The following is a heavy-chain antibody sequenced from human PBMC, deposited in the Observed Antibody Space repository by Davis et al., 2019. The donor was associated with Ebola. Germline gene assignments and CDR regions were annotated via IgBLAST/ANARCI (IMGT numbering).Heavy chain of an antibody. J-gene: IGHJ4*02. V-gene: IGHV3-21*01. D-gene: IGHD3-10*01. CDR1: GFTFSSYS. CDR2: ISSSSSYI. Sequence: GESLKISCAASGFTFSSYSMNWVRQAPGKGLEWVSSISSSSSYIYYADSVKGRFTISRDNAKNSLYLQMNSLRAEDTAVYYCAGSNPFDYWGQGTLVTVSS. CDR3: AGSNPFDY.